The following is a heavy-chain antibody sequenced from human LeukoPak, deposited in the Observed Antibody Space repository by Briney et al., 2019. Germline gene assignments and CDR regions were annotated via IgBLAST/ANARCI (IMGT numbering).Heavy chain of an antibody. CDR3: ARDAIENYDFWSGSYYYFDY. CDR2: INPSGGGT. D-gene: IGHD3-3*01. J-gene: IGHJ4*02. Sequence: ASVKVSCKSSGYTFTNYYMHWVRQAPGQGLEWMGIINPSGGGTSYAQSFQGRVTMTRDTSTSTVYMELSSLRSEDTAVYYCARDAIENYDFWSGSYYYFDYWGQGTLVTVSS. V-gene: IGHV1-46*01. CDR1: GYTFTNYY.